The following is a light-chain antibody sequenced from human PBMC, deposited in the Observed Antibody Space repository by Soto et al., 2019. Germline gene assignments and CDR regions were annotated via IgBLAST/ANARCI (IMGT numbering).Light chain of an antibody. Sequence: VLTQSPCTLSLSPGDRATLSCRASQTARNNYLAWYQQKPGQAPRLLIYDASSRATSVPDSFSGGGSGTDFTLTISRLEPEDFAVYYCQQVSSYPLTFGGGTKVDIK. J-gene: IGKJ4*01. V-gene: IGKV3-20*01. CDR2: DAS. CDR1: QTARNNY. CDR3: QQVSSYPLT.